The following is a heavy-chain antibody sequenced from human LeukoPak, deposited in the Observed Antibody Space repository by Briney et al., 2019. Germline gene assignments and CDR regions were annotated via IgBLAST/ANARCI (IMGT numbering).Heavy chain of an antibody. V-gene: IGHV3-23*01. CDR1: GFTFGSYS. CDR3: AKGSSASCYSSVNF. D-gene: IGHD1-26*01. J-gene: IGHJ4*02. Sequence: GGSLRLSCAASGFTFGSYSMSWVRQAPGKGLEWVSVISGSGDSTFYTDFVKGRFTISRDDSKNTLYLQMSSLRADDTAVYYCAKGSSASCYSSVNFWGQGTLVTVSS. CDR2: ISGSGDST.